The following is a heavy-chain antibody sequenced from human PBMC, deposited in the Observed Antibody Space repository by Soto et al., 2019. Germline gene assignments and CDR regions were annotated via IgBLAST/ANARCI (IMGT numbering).Heavy chain of an antibody. CDR1: GFSLSTSGVG. Sequence: QITLKESGPTLVKPTQTLTLTCTFSGFSLSTSGVGVGWIRQPPGKALEWLALIYWDDDKRYSPSLKSRLTITKDTSKNQVVLTMTNMDPVDTATYYCAHGGPYYYDSSGYSAAFDYWGQGTLVTVSS. V-gene: IGHV2-5*02. D-gene: IGHD3-22*01. CDR2: IYWDDDK. J-gene: IGHJ4*02. CDR3: AHGGPYYYDSSGYSAAFDY.